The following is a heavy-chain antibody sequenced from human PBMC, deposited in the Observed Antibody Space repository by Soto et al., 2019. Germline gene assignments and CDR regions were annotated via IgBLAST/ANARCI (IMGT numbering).Heavy chain of an antibody. CDR2: IYYSGST. CDR3: ARRVAVATIVGATRSGGWFDP. CDR1: GGSISGSSYY. Sequence: PSETLSLTCTVSGGSISGSSYYWGWIRQPPGKGLEWIGSIYYSGSTYYNPSLKSRVTISVDTSKNQFSLKLSSVTAADTAVYYCARRVAVATIVGATRSGGWFDPWGQGTLVTVSS. V-gene: IGHV4-39*01. D-gene: IGHD1-26*01. J-gene: IGHJ5*02.